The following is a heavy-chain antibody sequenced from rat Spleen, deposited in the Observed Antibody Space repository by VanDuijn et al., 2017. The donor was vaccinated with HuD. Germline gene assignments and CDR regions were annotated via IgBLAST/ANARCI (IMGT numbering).Heavy chain of an antibody. D-gene: IGHD1-12*01. CDR3: ARSLSYAHYFWYCNF. CDR1: GFTFSNYY. CDR2: ISTGGGNT. J-gene: IGHJ1*01. Sequence: EVQLVESGGGLVQPGRSMKLSCAASGFTFSNYYMAWVRQAPTKGLEWVASISTGGGNTYYRDSVKGRFTISRDNAKSTLYLQMESLRSEDTATYYCARSLSYAHYFWYCNFWGPGTMVTVSS. V-gene: IGHV5-25*01.